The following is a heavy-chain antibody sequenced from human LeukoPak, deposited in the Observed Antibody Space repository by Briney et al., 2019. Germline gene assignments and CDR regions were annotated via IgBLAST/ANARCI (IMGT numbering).Heavy chain of an antibody. J-gene: IGHJ4*02. CDR3: AREAVVPAATSFDY. V-gene: IGHV1-2*02. CDR1: GYTFTGYY. D-gene: IGHD2-2*01. Sequence: ASVKVSCKASGYTFTGYYMHWVRQAPGQGLEWMGWISPNSGGTNYAQKFQGRVTMTRDTSISTAYMELSRLRSDDTAVYYCAREAVVPAATSFDYWGQGTLVTVSS. CDR2: ISPNSGGT.